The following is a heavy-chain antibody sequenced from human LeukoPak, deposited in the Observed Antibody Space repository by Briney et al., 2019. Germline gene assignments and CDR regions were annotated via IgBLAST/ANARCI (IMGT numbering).Heavy chain of an antibody. CDR3: ARRGAKGNRFGPIAVAGNWFDP. V-gene: IGHV5-51*01. CDR1: GYSFTSYW. CDR2: IYPGDSDT. Sequence: GESLKISCKGSGYSFTSYWIGWVRQMPGKGLEWMGIIYPGDSDTRYSPSFQGQVTISADKSISTAYLQWTSLKASDTAMYYCARRGAKGNRFGPIAVAGNWFDPWGQGTLVTVSS. D-gene: IGHD6-19*01. J-gene: IGHJ5*02.